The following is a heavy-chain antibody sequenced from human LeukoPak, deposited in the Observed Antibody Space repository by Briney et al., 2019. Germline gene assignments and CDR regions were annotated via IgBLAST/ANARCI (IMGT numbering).Heavy chain of an antibody. D-gene: IGHD3-10*01. CDR3: GRTDQITYYYGSGSSWFDP. CDR1: GYTFTSYD. V-gene: IGHV1-8*01. J-gene: IGHJ5*02. CDR2: MNPNSGNT. Sequence: ASVKVSCKASGYTFTSYDINWVRQATGQGREWMGWMNPNSGNTGYAQKFQGRVTMTRNTSISTAYMELSSLRSEDTAVYYCGRTDQITYYYGSGSSWFDPWGQGTLVTVSS.